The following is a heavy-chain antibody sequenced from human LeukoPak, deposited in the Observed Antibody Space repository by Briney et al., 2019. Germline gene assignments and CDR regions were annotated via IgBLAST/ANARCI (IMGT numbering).Heavy chain of an antibody. J-gene: IGHJ4*02. D-gene: IGHD4-11*01. CDR3: ARAAAYSSLIDY. CDR1: GFTFSSYA. V-gene: IGHV3-30-3*01. Sequence: PGRSLRLSCAASGFTFSSYAMHWVRQAPGKGLEWVAVISYDGSNKYYADSVKGRCTISRDNSKNTLYLQMNSLRAEDTAVYYCARAAAYSSLIDYWGQGTLVTVSS. CDR2: ISYDGSNK.